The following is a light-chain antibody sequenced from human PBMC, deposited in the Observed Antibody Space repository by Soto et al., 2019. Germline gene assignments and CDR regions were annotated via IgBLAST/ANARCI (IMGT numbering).Light chain of an antibody. V-gene: IGKV1-33*01. J-gene: IGKJ4*01. CDR2: DAS. CDR1: QAIKHY. CDR3: QHYDNFPFT. Sequence: DIQMTQSPSSLSASVGDRVTITCQASQAIKHYLNWFQKKLGKGTNLLIYDASTLATGVPSRFSGSGSGTHFTLTISSLQPEDTAVYYCQHYDNFPFTFDGGTKVEIK.